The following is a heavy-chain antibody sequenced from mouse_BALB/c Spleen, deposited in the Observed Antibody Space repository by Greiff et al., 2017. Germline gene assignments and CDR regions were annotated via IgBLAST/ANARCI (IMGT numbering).Heavy chain of an antibody. CDR3: ARGSGGERAMDY. Sequence: EVKLVESGGGLVQPGGSRKLSCAASGFTFSDYGMAWVRQAPGKGPEWVAFISNFAYSIYYADTVTGRFTISRENAKNTLYLEMSSLRSEDTAMYYCARGSGGERAMDYWGQGTAVTVSS. CDR1: GFTFSDYG. CDR2: ISNFAYSI. J-gene: IGHJ4*01. V-gene: IGHV5-15*02.